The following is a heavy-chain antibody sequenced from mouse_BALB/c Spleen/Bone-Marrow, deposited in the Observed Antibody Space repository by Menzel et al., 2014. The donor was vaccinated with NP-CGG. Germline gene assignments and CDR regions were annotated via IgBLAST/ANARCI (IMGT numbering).Heavy chain of an antibody. CDR2: ISGGGSYT. J-gene: IGHJ3*01. V-gene: IGHV5-9-2*01. CDR3: ARHAYYDQTEVSFVY. CDR1: GFSFNSYG. D-gene: IGHD2-4*01. Sequence: DVKLVESWGGLVKSGGSLKLSCAASGFSFNSYGMSWVRQTPEKRLEWVATISGGGSYTFYPDSVKGRFTISRDNAKNNLYLQLSSLRSEDTALYYCARHAYYDQTEVSFVYWGQGTLVTVSA.